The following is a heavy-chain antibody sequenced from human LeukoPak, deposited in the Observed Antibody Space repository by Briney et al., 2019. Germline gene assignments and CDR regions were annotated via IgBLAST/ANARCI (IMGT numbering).Heavy chain of an antibody. CDR1: GFTLSSYW. CDR2: INQDGSAR. V-gene: IGHV3-7*01. Sequence: PGGSLRLSCAASGFTLSSYWMIGVRQAPGKGLEWVANINQDGSARYSVDSVKGRFTISRDNAKNSLYLQMNSLRAEDTAVYYCASKQGDYWGQGTLVTVSS. J-gene: IGHJ4*02. CDR3: ASKQGDY.